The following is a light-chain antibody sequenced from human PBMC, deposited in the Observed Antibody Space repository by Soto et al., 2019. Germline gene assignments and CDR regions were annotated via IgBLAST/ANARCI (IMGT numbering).Light chain of an antibody. Sequence: QSVLTQPPSVSGAPGQRVSISCTGSSSNIGAGYGVHWYHQLPGTAPKLLIFGNNNRPSGVPDRFSGSKSGTSAPLGITGLQAEDGADYYCQSYDSSLNGYVFGTGTKVTVL. V-gene: IGLV1-40*01. CDR3: QSYDSSLNGYV. CDR2: GNN. CDR1: SSNIGAGYG. J-gene: IGLJ1*01.